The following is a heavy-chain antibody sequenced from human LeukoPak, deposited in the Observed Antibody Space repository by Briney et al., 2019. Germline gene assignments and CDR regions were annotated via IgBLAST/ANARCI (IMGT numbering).Heavy chain of an antibody. J-gene: IGHJ4*02. Sequence: PGGSLRLSCAASGFTFSRNAMVWVRQAPGKGLEWVSAISGSGSDTYYADSVKGRFTIFRDNSKNTVYLRMNSLRAEDTAVYYCAKDPWGSRGYFDYWGQGTLATVSS. CDR3: AKDPWGSRGYFDY. CDR1: GFTFSRNA. CDR2: ISGSGSDT. D-gene: IGHD7-27*01. V-gene: IGHV3-23*01.